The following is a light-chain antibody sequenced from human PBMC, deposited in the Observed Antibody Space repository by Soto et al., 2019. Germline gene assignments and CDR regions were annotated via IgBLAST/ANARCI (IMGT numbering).Light chain of an antibody. J-gene: IGKJ1*01. CDR3: QQSYGTPWT. Sequence: DIQMTQSPSSLSACVGDRVAITCRASQSISTYLNWYQQTPGKAPKLLIYAASSLQSGVPSRFSGSGSGTDFTLTISGLQSEDYATYYCQQSYGTPWTFGQGTKVEIE. CDR2: AAS. V-gene: IGKV1-39*01. CDR1: QSISTY.